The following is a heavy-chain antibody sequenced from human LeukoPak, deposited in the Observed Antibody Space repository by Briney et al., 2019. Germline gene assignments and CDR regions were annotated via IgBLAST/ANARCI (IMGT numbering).Heavy chain of an antibody. CDR2: NYYSGTT. J-gene: IGHJ4*02. D-gene: IGHD6-13*01. V-gene: IGHV4-59*01. CDR3: ARGVYIAAAQYGY. Sequence: SETLSLTCTVSGGSISSYYWSWIRQPPGKGLEWIGYNYYSGTTNYNPSLKSRVTISVDTSKNQFSLKLSSVTAADTAVYYCARGVYIAAAQYGYWGQGTLVTVSS. CDR1: GGSISSYY.